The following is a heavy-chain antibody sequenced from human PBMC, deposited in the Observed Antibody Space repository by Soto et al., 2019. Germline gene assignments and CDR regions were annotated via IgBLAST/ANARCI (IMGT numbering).Heavy chain of an antibody. V-gene: IGHV3-23*01. Sequence: GGSLSLSCAASGFTFSSYAMSWVRQAPGKGLEWVSAISGSGGSTYYADPVKGRFTISRDNSKNTLYLQMNGLRAEDTAVYYCAKGGSEGYCSGGSCSSHPDYYYYYYMDVWGKGTTVTVSS. CDR2: ISGSGGST. D-gene: IGHD2-15*01. CDR3: AKGGSEGYCSGGSCSSHPDYYYYYYMDV. CDR1: GFTFSSYA. J-gene: IGHJ6*03.